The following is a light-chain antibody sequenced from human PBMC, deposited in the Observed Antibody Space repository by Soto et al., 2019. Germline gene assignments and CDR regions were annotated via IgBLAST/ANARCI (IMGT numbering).Light chain of an antibody. CDR2: AAS. Sequence: DIPMTQSPSSLSASVGDRVTITCRASQSISNYLNWYQQKPGKAPKLLMYAASSLQSGVPSRFGGSGSGTDFTLTISSLQPEDFATYYCQQSYSTPRTFGQGTKVEIK. J-gene: IGKJ1*01. CDR1: QSISNY. V-gene: IGKV1-39*01. CDR3: QQSYSTPRT.